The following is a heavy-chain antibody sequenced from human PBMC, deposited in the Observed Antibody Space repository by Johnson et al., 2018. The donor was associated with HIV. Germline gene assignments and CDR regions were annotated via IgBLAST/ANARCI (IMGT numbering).Heavy chain of an antibody. V-gene: IGHV3-66*02. Sequence: VQLVESGGGLVRPGGSLRLSCAASGFAVSSNYMNWVRQTPGKGLEWVSILYSAGSAYYADSVKGRFTISRDNSKNTLYLQMNSLRPEDTAVYYCARDFMYAFDIWGQGTMVTVSS. CDR2: LYSAGSA. CDR3: ARDFMYAFDI. D-gene: IGHD3-3*01. CDR1: GFAVSSNY. J-gene: IGHJ3*02.